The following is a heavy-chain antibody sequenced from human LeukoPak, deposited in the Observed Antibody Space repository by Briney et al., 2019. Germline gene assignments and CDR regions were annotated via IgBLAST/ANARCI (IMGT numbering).Heavy chain of an antibody. D-gene: IGHD1-1*01. CDR2: INPNSGGT. CDR1: GYTFTGYY. Sequence: ASVKVTCKASGYTFTGYYMHWMRQAPGQGLEWMGRINPNSGGTNNSQKFQGRVTMTRDTSISTAYLDLSRLRADDTAVYYCARKYDAFDCWGQGTLVTVSS. J-gene: IGHJ4*02. CDR3: ARKYDAFDC. V-gene: IGHV1-2*06.